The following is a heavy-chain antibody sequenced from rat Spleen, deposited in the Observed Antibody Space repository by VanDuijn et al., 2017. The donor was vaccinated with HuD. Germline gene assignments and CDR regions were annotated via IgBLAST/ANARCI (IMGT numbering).Heavy chain of an antibody. D-gene: IGHD1-11*01. CDR2: ISTGGGNT. CDR1: GFTFINYG. V-gene: IGHV5S13*01. Sequence: EVQLVESGGGLVRPGRSLKLSCAASGFTFINYGMAWVRQAPKKGLEWVASISTGGGNTYYRDSVKGRFTISRDNAKNTQYLQMDSLVSEDTATYYCARRHYGYTDYFDYWGQGVMVTVSS. CDR3: ARRHYGYTDYFDY. J-gene: IGHJ2*01.